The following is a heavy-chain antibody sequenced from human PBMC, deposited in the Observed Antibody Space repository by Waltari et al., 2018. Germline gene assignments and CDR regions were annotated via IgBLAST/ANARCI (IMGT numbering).Heavy chain of an antibody. V-gene: IGHV3-23*04. D-gene: IGHD5-18*01. CDR2: ISGSDDS. CDR3: ASRYGWPSNDY. Sequence: EVQLVESGGGLVQRGGSLRLSWAASGLTFSNYAMNWVRQAPGKGLEWVSAISGSDDSYYADSVRGRFTISRDNSKNTLFLQMNSLRAEDTAVYYCASRYGWPSNDYWGQGTLVTVSS. CDR1: GLTFSNYA. J-gene: IGHJ4*02.